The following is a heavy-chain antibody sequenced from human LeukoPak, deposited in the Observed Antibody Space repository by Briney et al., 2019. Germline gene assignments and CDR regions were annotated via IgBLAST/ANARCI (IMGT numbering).Heavy chain of an antibody. CDR2: INPNSGGT. Sequence: ASVKVSCKASGYTFTGYYMHWVRQAPGQGLEWMGWINPNSGGTNYAQKFQGRVTMTRDTSISTAYMELSRLRSDDTAVYYCARGDYDILTGYFHVWFDPWGQGTLVTVSS. V-gene: IGHV1-2*02. CDR3: ARGDYDILTGYFHVWFDP. D-gene: IGHD3-9*01. J-gene: IGHJ5*02. CDR1: GYTFTGYY.